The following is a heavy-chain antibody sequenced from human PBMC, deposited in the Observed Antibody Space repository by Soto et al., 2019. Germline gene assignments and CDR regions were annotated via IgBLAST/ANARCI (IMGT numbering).Heavy chain of an antibody. CDR2: INPNSGGT. D-gene: IGHD3-22*01. V-gene: IGHV1-2*04. CDR1: GYTFTGYY. Sequence: ASVKVPCKASGYTFTGYYMHWVRQAPGQGLEWMGWINPNSGGTNYAQKFQGWVTMTRDTSISTAYMELSSLRSEDTAVYYCATRAQYYYDSSGVFDYWGQGTLVTVSS. J-gene: IGHJ4*02. CDR3: ATRAQYYYDSSGVFDY.